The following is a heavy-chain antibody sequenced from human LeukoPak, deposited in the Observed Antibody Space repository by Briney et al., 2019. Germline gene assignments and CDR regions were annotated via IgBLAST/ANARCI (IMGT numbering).Heavy chain of an antibody. CDR2: IIPIFGTA. CDR1: GGTFSSYA. J-gene: IGHJ6*02. CDR3: ARGSLIQLWFSSYYYCGMDV. V-gene: IGHV1-69*01. Sequence: ASVKVSCKASGGTFSSYAISWVRQAPGQGLEWMGGIIPIFGTANYAQKFQGRVTITADESTSTAYMELSSLRSEDTAVYYCARGSLIQLWFSSYYYCGMDVWGQGTTVTVSS. D-gene: IGHD5-18*01.